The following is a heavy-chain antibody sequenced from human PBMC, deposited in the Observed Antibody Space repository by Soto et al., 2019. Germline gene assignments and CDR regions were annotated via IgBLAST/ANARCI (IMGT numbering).Heavy chain of an antibody. D-gene: IGHD6-19*01. J-gene: IGHJ6*02. CDR2: ISYDGSNK. CDR1: GFTFSSYG. Sequence: GGSLRLSCAASGFTFSSYGMHWVRQAPGKGLEWVAVISYDGSNKYYADSVKGRFTISRDNSKNTLYLQMNSLRAEGTAVYYCAKDAYSSGSTLDVWGQGTTVTVSS. CDR3: AKDAYSSGSTLDV. V-gene: IGHV3-30*18.